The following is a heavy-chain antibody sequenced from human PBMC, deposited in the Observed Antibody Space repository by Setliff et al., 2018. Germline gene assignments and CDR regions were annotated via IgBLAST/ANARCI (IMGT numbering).Heavy chain of an antibody. CDR2: IWPGDSDT. D-gene: IGHD3-22*01. V-gene: IGHV5-51*01. CDR1: GFRFTSHW. CDR3: ARAHRYYSDTSGYFYDQGRSAFDV. Sequence: GESLKISCQGSGFRFTSHWIGWVRQMPGKGLEWMGLIWPGDSDTKYSPSFQGRVTISRDNAKNSLFLQMNGLGAEDTALYFCARAHRYYSDTSGYFYDQGRSAFDVWGQGTMVTVSS. J-gene: IGHJ3*01.